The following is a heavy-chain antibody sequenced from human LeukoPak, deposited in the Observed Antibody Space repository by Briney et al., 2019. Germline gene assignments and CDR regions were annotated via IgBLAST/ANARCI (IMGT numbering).Heavy chain of an antibody. J-gene: IGHJ4*02. CDR3: ARVTGPTYYDFWSGYYSEGTSFDY. CDR1: GGSISSGSYY. Sequence: PSETLSLTCTVSGGSISSGSYYWSWIRQPAGKGLEWIGRIYTSGSTNYNPSLKSRVTISVDTSKNQFSLKLSSVTAADTAVYYCARVTGPTYYDFWSGYYSEGTSFDYWGQGTLVTVSS. V-gene: IGHV4-61*02. D-gene: IGHD3-3*01. CDR2: IYTSGST.